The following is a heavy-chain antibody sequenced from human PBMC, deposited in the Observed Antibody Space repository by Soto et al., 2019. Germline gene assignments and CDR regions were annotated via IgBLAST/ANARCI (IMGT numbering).Heavy chain of an antibody. J-gene: IGHJ4*02. Sequence: QVQLVQSGAEVKKTGSSVKVFCEASGGTFSNYTIGWVRQAPGQGLEWMGRIIPMFGISNYAQKIQGRVTITANKSTSTAYMELSSLRSEDTAVYYCAIAYGDSHDYWGQGTLFTFSS. V-gene: IGHV1-69*02. D-gene: IGHD4-17*01. CDR1: GGTFSNYT. CDR3: AIAYGDSHDY. CDR2: IIPMFGIS.